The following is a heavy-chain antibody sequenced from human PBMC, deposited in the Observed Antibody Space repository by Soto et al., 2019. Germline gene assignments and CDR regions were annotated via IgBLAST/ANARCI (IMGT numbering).Heavy chain of an antibody. CDR2: INHSGST. CDR1: GGSFSGYY. Sequence: SETLSLTCAVYGGSFSGYYWSWIRQPPGKGLEWIGEINHSGSTNYNPSLKSRVTISVDTSKNQFSLKLSSVTAADTAVYYCARGLVPIWRLSHFDYWGQGTLVTV. CDR3: ARGLVPIWRLSHFDY. V-gene: IGHV4-34*01. J-gene: IGHJ4*02. D-gene: IGHD3-16*02.